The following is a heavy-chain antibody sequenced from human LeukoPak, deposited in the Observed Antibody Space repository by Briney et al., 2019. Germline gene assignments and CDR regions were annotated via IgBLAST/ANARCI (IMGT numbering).Heavy chain of an antibody. CDR3: ARAYYDILTGYENSDY. V-gene: IGHV1-2*02. J-gene: IGHJ4*02. CDR1: GYTFTGYY. CDR2: INPNSGGT. Sequence: ASVKVSCKASGYTFTGYYMHWVRQAPGQGLEWMGWINPNSGGTNYAQKFQGRVTMTRDTSISTAYMELSRLRSDDTAVYYCARAYYDILTGYENSDYWGQGTLVTVSS. D-gene: IGHD3-9*01.